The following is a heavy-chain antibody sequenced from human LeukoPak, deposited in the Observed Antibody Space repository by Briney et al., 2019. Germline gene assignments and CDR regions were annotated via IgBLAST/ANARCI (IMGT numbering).Heavy chain of an antibody. V-gene: IGHV1-46*01. Sequence: ASVKVSCKASGYTFTSYYMHRVRQAPGQGLEWMGIINPSGGSTSYAQKFQGRVTMTRDTSTSTVYMELSSLRSEDTAVYYCARDYRSTCPVDYWGQGTLVTVSS. D-gene: IGHD3-16*01. J-gene: IGHJ4*02. CDR2: INPSGGST. CDR1: GYTFTSYY. CDR3: ARDYRSTCPVDY.